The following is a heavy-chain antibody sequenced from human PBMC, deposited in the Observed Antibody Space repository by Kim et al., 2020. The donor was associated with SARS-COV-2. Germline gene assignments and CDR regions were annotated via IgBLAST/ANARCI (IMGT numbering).Heavy chain of an antibody. V-gene: IGHV1-8*01. CDR3: ARGRMYRYDTSDYWGDF. CDR2: MNPKTGNT. Sequence: ASVKVSCKASGYTLSTYDINWVRQAPGQGLEWLGWMNPKTGNTGNAPKFQGRVTMTTDTSINTGYMELRGLRSEDSAIYYCARGRMYRYDTSDYWGDFSGHGSLVTVSS. CDR1: GYTLSTYD. J-gene: IGHJ4*01. D-gene: IGHD3-22*01.